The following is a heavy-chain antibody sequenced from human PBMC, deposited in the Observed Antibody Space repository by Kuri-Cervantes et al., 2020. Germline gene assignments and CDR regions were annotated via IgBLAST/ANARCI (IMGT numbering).Heavy chain of an antibody. D-gene: IGHD1-7*01. V-gene: IGHV3-33*01. Sequence: GESRKISCAASGFTFSSYDIHWVRQAPGKGLGWVAVIWNDGSNKYYTDSVKGRFTISRDNSKKTLYLQMNWLRAEDTAVYYCARDFSDNWNYFAYYDMDVWGQGTTVTVSS. CDR2: IWNDGSNK. J-gene: IGHJ6*02. CDR1: GFTFSSYD. CDR3: ARDFSDNWNYFAYYDMDV.